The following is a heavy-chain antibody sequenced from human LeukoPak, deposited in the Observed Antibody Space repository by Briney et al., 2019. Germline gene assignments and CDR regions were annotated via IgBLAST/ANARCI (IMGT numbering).Heavy chain of an antibody. CDR2: ISGSGGST. CDR1: GFTFSSYA. V-gene: IGHV3-23*01. D-gene: IGHD6-6*01. Sequence: GGSLRLSCAASGFTFSSYAMSWVRQAPGKGLEWVSAISGSGGSTYYADSVRGRFTISRDNSKNTLYLQMNSLRAEDTAVYYCAKPKSSIAALSDAFDIWGRGTMVTVSS. CDR3: AKPKSSIAALSDAFDI. J-gene: IGHJ3*02.